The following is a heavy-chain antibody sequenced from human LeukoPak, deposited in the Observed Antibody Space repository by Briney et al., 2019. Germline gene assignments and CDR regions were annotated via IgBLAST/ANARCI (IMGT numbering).Heavy chain of an antibody. CDR2: INHSGST. J-gene: IGHJ6*03. Sequence: SETLSLTCAVYGGSFSGYYWSWIRQPPGKGLEWIGEINHSGSTNYNPSLKSRVTISVDTSKNQFSLKLSSVTAADMAVYYCARGAPYYDFWSGYSGFRYYYYMDVWGKGTTVTVSS. D-gene: IGHD3-3*01. V-gene: IGHV4-34*01. CDR3: ARGAPYYDFWSGYSGFRYYYYMDV. CDR1: GGSFSGYY.